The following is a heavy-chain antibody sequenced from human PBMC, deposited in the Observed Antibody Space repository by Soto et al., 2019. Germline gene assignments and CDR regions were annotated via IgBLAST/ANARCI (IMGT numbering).Heavy chain of an antibody. V-gene: IGHV3-23*01. Sequence: PVGSLRLSCAASGFTFSSYAMSWVRQAPGKGLERVSAISGSGGSTYYADSVKGRFTISRDNSKNTLYLQMNSLRAEDTAVYYCARARITIFGIFDYWGQGTLVTVSS. CDR3: ARARITIFGIFDY. D-gene: IGHD3-3*01. J-gene: IGHJ4*02. CDR1: GFTFSSYA. CDR2: ISGSGGST.